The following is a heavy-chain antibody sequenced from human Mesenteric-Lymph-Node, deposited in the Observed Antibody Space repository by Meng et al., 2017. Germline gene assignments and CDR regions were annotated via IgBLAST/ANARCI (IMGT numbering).Heavy chain of an antibody. CDR1: GFTFSSYA. J-gene: IGHJ4*03. CDR3: ANWRIYCTYTDCINEY. D-gene: IGHD2-8*01. CDR2: ISGSADIT. Sequence: GESLKISCAASGFTFSSYAMSWVRQAPGKGLEWVSAISGSADITYYADSVKGRFTISRDNSKNTLYLQINSLRAEDTALYYCANWRIYCTYTDCINEYWGQGNQV. V-gene: IGHV3-23*01.